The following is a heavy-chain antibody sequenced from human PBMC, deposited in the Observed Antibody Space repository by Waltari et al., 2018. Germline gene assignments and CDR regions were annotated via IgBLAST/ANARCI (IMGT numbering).Heavy chain of an antibody. CDR3: VKETAYGYYFDN. V-gene: IGHV3-23*03. D-gene: IGHD3-10*01. J-gene: IGHJ4*02. Sequence: EVQLLESGGGLIPPGGSLTLSCAASGFTFNNYAMNWIRQAPGKGLELVSVSYSGGGAYYADSVKGRFTISRDNSKNTLYLQMSSLRLEDTAVYYCVKETAYGYYFDNWGQGTLVSVSS. CDR2: SYSGGGA. CDR1: GFTFNNYA.